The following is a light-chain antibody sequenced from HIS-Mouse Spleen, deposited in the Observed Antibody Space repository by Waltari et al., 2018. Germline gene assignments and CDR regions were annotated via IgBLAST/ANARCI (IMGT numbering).Light chain of an antibody. V-gene: IGLV3-10*01. CDR3: YSTDSSGNHRV. CDR1: AFPKKY. J-gene: IGLJ2*01. CDR2: EDS. Sequence: SYELTQPPSVSLSPGQTARITSSGDAFPKKYAYWYQQKSGQAPVLVIYEDSKRPSGIPERFSGSSSGTMATLTISGAQVEDEADYYCYSTDSSGNHRVFGGGTKLTVL.